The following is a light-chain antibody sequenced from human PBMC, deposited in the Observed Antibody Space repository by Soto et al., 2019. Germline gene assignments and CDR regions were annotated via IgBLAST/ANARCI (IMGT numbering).Light chain of an antibody. J-gene: IGKJ4*01. CDR2: GAS. CDR3: QQTFITPPLT. CDR1: ESISTY. Sequence: DIQMTQSQSSLSASIGDRITITCRTSESISTYLNWYQQKPGKAPSLLIYGASTLQSGVPSRFSGSGSATDFTLTISSLQPEDFATYYCQQTFITPPLTFGGGTKVEIK. V-gene: IGKV1-39*01.